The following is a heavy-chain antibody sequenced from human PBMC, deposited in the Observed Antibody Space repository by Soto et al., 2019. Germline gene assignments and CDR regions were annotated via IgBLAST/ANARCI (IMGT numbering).Heavy chain of an antibody. V-gene: IGHV4-31*03. Sequence: QVQLQESGPGLVKPTQTLSLTCTVSGGSISSGGYYWSWIRQHPGKGLEWIGYIYYSGSSYYNPSLKSRVTISVDTSKNQFSLKLSSVTAADTAVYYCARADVPAASPVAYYFDYWGQGTLVTVSS. CDR1: GGSISSGGYY. J-gene: IGHJ4*02. D-gene: IGHD2-2*01. CDR2: IYYSGSS. CDR3: ARADVPAASPVAYYFDY.